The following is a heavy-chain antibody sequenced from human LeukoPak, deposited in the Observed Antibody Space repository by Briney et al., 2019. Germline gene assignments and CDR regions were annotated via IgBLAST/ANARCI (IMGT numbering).Heavy chain of an antibody. J-gene: IGHJ3*01. Sequence: GGSLRLSCAASGFTVNNNFMSWVRQAPGKGLEWVSVIYSGGSTYYADSVRGRFTISRDNSKNTLYLQMNSLRAEDTAVYYCARDIRFSLWGQGTMVTVSS. CDR1: GFTVNNNF. CDR2: IYSGGST. D-gene: IGHD3-3*01. V-gene: IGHV3-53*01. CDR3: ARDIRFSL.